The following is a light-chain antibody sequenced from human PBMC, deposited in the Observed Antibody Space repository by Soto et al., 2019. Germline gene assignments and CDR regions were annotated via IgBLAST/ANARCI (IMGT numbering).Light chain of an antibody. CDR2: DAT. CDR3: QQHNDYTAVT. V-gene: IGKV1-5*01. Sequence: DIQMTQSPSTLSAFVGDRVTITCRASQTISSSLAWYQFKPGKAPKLLIFDATTLHTGVPSRFSGSGFGTEFTLTITGLQPDDFATYYCQQHNDYTAVTFGQGTKVDIK. J-gene: IGKJ2*01. CDR1: QTISSS.